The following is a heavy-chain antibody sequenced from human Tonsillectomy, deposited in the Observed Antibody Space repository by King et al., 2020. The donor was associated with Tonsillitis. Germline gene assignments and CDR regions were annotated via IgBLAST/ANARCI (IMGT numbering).Heavy chain of an antibody. CDR3: AKDLGGGYDILTGYYYYYYMDV. J-gene: IGHJ6*03. CDR1: GFTFSSYA. CDR2: ISSRGDNT. D-gene: IGHD3-9*01. Sequence: VQLVESGGGFVQPGGSLRLSCAASGFTFSSYAMSWGRQAPGKGLEWVSAISSRGDNTYYADSGKGRFIISRDSSKNKLYMQMNSLRAEEPAVYYCAKDLGGGYDILTGYYYYYYMDVWGKGTTVTVSS. V-gene: IGHV3-23*04.